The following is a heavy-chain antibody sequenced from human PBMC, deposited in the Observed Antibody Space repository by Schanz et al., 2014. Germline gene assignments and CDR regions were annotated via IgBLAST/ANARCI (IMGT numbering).Heavy chain of an antibody. CDR1: EFSFSSFG. Sequence: EVQLVESGGGLVQPRGSLRLSCAASEFSFSSFGMNWVRQAPGKGLEWVSYISSSSSTIYYADSVKGRFTISRDNAKNSLYLQMNNLRAEDTAVYSCAREAGEQNDLDTEPHKYTYMDVWGKGTTVTVSS. D-gene: IGHD1-1*01. CDR3: AREAGEQNDLDTEPHKYTYMDV. V-gene: IGHV3-48*01. J-gene: IGHJ6*03. CDR2: ISSSSSTI.